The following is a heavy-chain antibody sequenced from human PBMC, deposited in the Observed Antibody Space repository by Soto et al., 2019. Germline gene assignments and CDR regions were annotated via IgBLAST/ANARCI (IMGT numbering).Heavy chain of an antibody. J-gene: IGHJ4*02. CDR3: ATGILMVYAIDY. V-gene: IGHV1-24*01. D-gene: IGHD2-8*01. CDR1: GYTLTELS. CDR2: FDPEDGET. Sequence: ASVKVSCKVSGYTLTELSMHWVRQAPGKGLEWMGGFDPEDGETIYAQKFQGRVTMTEDTSTDTAYMELSSLRSEDTAVYYCATGILMVYAIDYWGQGTLVTVSS.